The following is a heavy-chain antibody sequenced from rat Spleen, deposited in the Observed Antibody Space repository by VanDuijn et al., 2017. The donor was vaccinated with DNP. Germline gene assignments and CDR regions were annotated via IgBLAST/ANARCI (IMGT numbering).Heavy chain of an antibody. CDR2: ISYDGENT. D-gene: IGHD4-3*01. Sequence: EVQLMESGGGLVQPGRSMKLSCAASGFTFSDYYMAWVRQAPTKGLEWVAYISYDGENTYYGDSVKGRFTISRDNAKSTLYLQMNSLRSEDMATYYCARSGYFDYWGRGVMVTVSS. J-gene: IGHJ2*01. CDR3: ARSGYFDY. V-gene: IGHV5-22*01. CDR1: GFTFSDYY.